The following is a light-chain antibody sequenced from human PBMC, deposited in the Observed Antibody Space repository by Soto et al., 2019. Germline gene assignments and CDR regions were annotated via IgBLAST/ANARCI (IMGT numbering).Light chain of an antibody. Sequence: EIVLPPSPGTLSLSPGEGATLSCRASQSVSCSYLAWYQQKPGQAPRLLIYGASSRATGIPDRFSGSGSGTDFTLTISRLEPEYLSVYYSQQYGSAPLFGQGTKVEIK. V-gene: IGKV3-20*01. CDR3: QQYGSAPL. CDR1: QSVSCSY. CDR2: GAS. J-gene: IGKJ1*01.